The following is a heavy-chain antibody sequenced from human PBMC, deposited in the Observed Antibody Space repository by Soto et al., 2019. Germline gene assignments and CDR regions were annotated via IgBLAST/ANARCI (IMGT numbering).Heavy chain of an antibody. J-gene: IGHJ4*02. D-gene: IGHD1-26*01. Sequence: PGGSLRLSCAASGFTFSSYAMSWVRQAPGKGLEWVSAISGSGGSTYYADSVKGRFTISRDNSKNTLYLQMNSLRAEDTAVYYCAKAPVGATKWDYFDYWGQGTLVTVSS. V-gene: IGHV3-23*01. CDR2: ISGSGGST. CDR1: GFTFSSYA. CDR3: AKAPVGATKWDYFDY.